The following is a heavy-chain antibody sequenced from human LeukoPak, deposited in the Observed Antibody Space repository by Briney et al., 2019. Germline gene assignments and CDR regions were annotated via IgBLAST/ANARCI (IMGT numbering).Heavy chain of an antibody. D-gene: IGHD1-7*01. CDR3: ARDRTSYYYMDV. CDR1: GFTFSSYS. J-gene: IGHJ6*03. CDR2: ISSSSSYI. Sequence: PGRSLRLSCAASGFTFSSYSMNWVRQAPGKGLEWVSSISSSSSYIYNADSVKGRFTISRDNAKKSLYLQMNSLRAEDTAVYYCARDRTSYYYMDVWGKGTTVTVSS. V-gene: IGHV3-21*01.